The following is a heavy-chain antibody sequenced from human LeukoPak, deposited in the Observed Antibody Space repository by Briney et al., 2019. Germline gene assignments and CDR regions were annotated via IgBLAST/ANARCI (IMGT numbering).Heavy chain of an antibody. J-gene: IGHJ5*02. CDR1: GFSFNTYS. V-gene: IGHV3-23*01. Sequence: GGSLRPSCTTSGFSFNTYSMSWVRQAPGKGLEWVSAINDDTPYYTDSVKGRFTVSRDNSRDTLYLHLNSLRAEDTAIYYCAKEYDLWHEQGNWFETWGQGVLVTVSS. CDR3: AKEYDLWHEQGNWFET. CDR2: INDDTP. D-gene: IGHD3-3*01.